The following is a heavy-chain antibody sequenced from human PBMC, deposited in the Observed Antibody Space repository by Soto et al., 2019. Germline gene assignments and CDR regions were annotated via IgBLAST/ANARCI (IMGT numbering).Heavy chain of an antibody. V-gene: IGHV4-39*01. J-gene: IGHJ5*01. D-gene: IGHD2-15*01. CDR1: GVSIHNSHSF. CDR2: VYYSGGA. Sequence: AETLSLTCAVSGVSIHNSHSFWGWIRQPPGKGLEFIGSVYYSGGANYNPSLRSRVTVSIDTSNNQFSLRVNSVTAADTAVYYCGRVVEGATRHTDFDSWGQGILVTVYS. CDR3: GRVVEGATRHTDFDS.